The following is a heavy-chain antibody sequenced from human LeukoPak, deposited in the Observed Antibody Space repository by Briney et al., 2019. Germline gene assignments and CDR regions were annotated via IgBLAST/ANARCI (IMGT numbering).Heavy chain of an antibody. CDR1: GYSISSGYY. D-gene: IGHD1-26*01. CDR3: ARTTGRDAFDI. CDR2: IYHSGST. Sequence: SETLSLTCTVSGYSISSGYYWGWIRQPPGKGLEWLGSIYHSGSTYYNPSLKSRVTISVDTSKNQFSLKLSSVTAADTAVYYCARTTGRDAFDIWGQGTMVTVSS. V-gene: IGHV4-38-2*02. J-gene: IGHJ3*02.